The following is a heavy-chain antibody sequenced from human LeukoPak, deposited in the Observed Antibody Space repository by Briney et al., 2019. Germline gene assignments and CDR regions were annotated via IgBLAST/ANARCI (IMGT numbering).Heavy chain of an antibody. J-gene: IGHJ4*02. CDR1: GFTFSSYS. Sequence: GGSLRLSCAASGFTFSSYSMNWVRHAPGKGLEMVSSISSSSSYIYYADSVKGRFTISRDNAKNSLYLQMNSLRAEDTAVYYCARESRGTYYDFWSGYYPTDYWGQGTLVTVSS. V-gene: IGHV3-21*01. CDR2: ISSSSSYI. CDR3: ARESRGTYYDFWSGYYPTDY. D-gene: IGHD3-3*01.